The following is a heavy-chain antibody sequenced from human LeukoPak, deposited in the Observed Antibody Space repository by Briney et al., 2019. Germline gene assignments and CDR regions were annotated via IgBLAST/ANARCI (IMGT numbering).Heavy chain of an antibody. J-gene: IGHJ1*01. CDR1: GSRFSYFV. CDR2: NNSSSGDT. Sequence: GGPRSPPFAPPGSRFSYFVMSGVPPAPGKGLGWVSLNNSSSGDTLYADSVKGRFTISRDISKNRLYLQMNSLRAEDTALYYCAKGACDYSDVGYFVDWWGQGMVVTASS. V-gene: IGHV3-23*01. CDR3: AKGACDYSDVGYFVDW. D-gene: IGHD3-9*01.